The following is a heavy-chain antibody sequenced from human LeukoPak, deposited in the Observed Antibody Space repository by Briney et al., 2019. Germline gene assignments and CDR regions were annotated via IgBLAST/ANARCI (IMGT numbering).Heavy chain of an antibody. CDR2: INPNSGGT. Sequence: GASVKVSCKASGYTFTGYYMYWVRQAPGQGLEWMGWINPNSGGTNYAQKFQGRVTMTRDTSISTAYMELSRLTSDDTAVYYCARGGYSSSWYDGLSGDYWGQGTLVTVSS. D-gene: IGHD6-13*01. V-gene: IGHV1-2*02. CDR3: ARGGYSSSWYDGLSGDY. J-gene: IGHJ4*02. CDR1: GYTFTGYY.